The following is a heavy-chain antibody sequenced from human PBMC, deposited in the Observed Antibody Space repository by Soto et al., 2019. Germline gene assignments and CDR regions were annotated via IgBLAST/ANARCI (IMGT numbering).Heavy chain of an antibody. CDR1: GGSISSYY. V-gene: IGHV4-59*01. CDR2: IYYSGST. CDR3: ARYGSGSSVWFDP. D-gene: IGHD3-10*01. Sequence: SETLSLTCTVSGGSISSYYWSWIRPPPGKGLEWIGYIYYSGSTNYNPSLKSRVTISVDTSKNQFSLKLSSVTAADTAVYYCARYGSGSSVWFDPWGQGTLVTVSS. J-gene: IGHJ5*02.